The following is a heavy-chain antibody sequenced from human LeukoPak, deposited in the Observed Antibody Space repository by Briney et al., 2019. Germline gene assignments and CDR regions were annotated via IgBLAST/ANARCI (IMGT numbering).Heavy chain of an antibody. J-gene: IGHJ6*03. Sequence: GGSLRLSCAASGFIFSNYWMNWVRQAPGQGLVRVAGIKHDGSEKYYAGSVEGRFTISRDNAKNSVYLQMNSPRAEDTAVYYCARLGTAVDGMKTYYYYYMDVWGKGTTVTVSS. V-gene: IGHV3-7*01. D-gene: IGHD6-19*01. CDR2: IKHDGSEK. CDR1: GFIFSNYW. CDR3: ARLGTAVDGMKTYYYYYMDV.